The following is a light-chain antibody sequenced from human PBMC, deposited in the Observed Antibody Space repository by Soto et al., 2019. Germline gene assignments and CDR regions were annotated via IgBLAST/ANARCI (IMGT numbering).Light chain of an antibody. CDR1: QGIRNY. Sequence: DIQMTQSPSSLSASVGDRVTITCRASQGIRNYLAWYQQKPGKVPKLLIYGASTLQSGVPSRFSGSGSGTDFPLTISSLQPEDVATYYCQQYNSAPKTFGQGTKVEIK. CDR2: GAS. V-gene: IGKV1-27*01. CDR3: QQYNSAPKT. J-gene: IGKJ1*01.